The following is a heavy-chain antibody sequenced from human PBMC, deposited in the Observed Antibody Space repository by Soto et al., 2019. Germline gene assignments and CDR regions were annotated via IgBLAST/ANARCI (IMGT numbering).Heavy chain of an antibody. D-gene: IGHD3-22*01. Sequence: GGSLRLSCAASGFTFSSYAMHWVRQAPCKGLEWVAVISYDGSNKYYADSVKGRFTISRDNSKNTLYLQMNSLRAEDTAVYYCAREVPDDSSVYYYGAFDIWGQGTMVTVPS. CDR1: GFTFSSYA. CDR3: AREVPDDSSVYYYGAFDI. J-gene: IGHJ3*02. CDR2: ISYDGSNK. V-gene: IGHV3-30-3*01.